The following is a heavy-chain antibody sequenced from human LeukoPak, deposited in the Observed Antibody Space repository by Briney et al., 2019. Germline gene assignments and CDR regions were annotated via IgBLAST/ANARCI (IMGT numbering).Heavy chain of an antibody. CDR3: AELGITMIGGV. Sequence: GGSLRLSCAASGFTFSSYWMHWVRQAPGKGLVWVSRINSDGSSTSYADSVKGRFTISRDNAKNSLYLQMNSLRAEDTAVYYCAELGITMIGGVWSKGTTVTISS. D-gene: IGHD3-10*02. CDR1: GFTFSSYW. J-gene: IGHJ6*04. V-gene: IGHV3-74*01. CDR2: INSDGSST.